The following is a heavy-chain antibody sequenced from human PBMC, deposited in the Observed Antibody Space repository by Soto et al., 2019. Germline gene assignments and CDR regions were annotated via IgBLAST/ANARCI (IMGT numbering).Heavy chain of an antibody. J-gene: IGHJ4*02. CDR2: IKQDGSER. V-gene: IGHV3-7*01. CDR3: ATDSGTSDC. D-gene: IGHD1-1*01. CDR1: GFTFSTYW. Sequence: EVQLVESGGDLVQPGGSLRLSCAASGFTFSTYWMSWVRQAPGKGLEWVANIKQDGSERYYVDSVKGRFTISRDNAKNSLSLQMNSLRAEDTAVYYCATDSGTSDCWGQGTLVTVSS.